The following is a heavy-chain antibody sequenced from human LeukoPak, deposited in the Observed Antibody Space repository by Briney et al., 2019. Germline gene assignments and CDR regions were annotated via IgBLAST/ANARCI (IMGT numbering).Heavy chain of an antibody. CDR3: ARSSYSSSSSV. J-gene: IGHJ3*01. CDR1: GFTFSSYW. V-gene: IGHV3-7*03. CDR2: INSDGSEG. D-gene: IGHD6-6*01. Sequence: HPGGSLRLSCAASGFTFSSYWMSWVRQAPGKGLEWVASINSDGSEGYYADVVKGRFTISRDNAKNSLYLQINSLRAEDTAVYYCARSSYSSSSSVWGQGTMVTVSS.